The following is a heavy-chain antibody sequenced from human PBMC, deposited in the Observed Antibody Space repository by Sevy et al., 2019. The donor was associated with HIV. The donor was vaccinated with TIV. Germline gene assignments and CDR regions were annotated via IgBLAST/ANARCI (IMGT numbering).Heavy chain of an antibody. CDR2: IWSDGAYQ. CDR3: ARGGYYYDNAAYYALDS. V-gene: IGHV3-33*01. CDR1: GFTFSNYA. D-gene: IGHD3-22*01. Sequence: GGSLRLSCAATGFTFSNYAMHWVRQAPCKGMEWVAIIWSDGAYQYHGDSVKGRFTISRDNSKNTLYLQMTNVRVEDTAVYYCARGGYYYDNAAYYALDSWGQGTLVTVSS. J-gene: IGHJ4*02.